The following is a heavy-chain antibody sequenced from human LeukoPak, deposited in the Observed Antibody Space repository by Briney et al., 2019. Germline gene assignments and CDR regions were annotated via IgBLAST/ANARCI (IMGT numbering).Heavy chain of an antibody. V-gene: IGHV4-34*01. CDR3: ATGGATFNYYYYMGV. CDR1: GGSFSGYY. D-gene: IGHD1-26*01. CDR2: INHSGST. Sequence: PSETLSLTXAVYGGSFSGYYWSWIRQPPGKGLEWIGEINHSGSTNYNPSLKSRVTISVDTSKNQFSLKLSSVTAADTAVYYCATGGATFNYYYYMGVWGTGTTVTVSS. J-gene: IGHJ6*03.